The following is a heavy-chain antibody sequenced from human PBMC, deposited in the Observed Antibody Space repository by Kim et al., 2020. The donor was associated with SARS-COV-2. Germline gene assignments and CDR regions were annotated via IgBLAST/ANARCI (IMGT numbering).Heavy chain of an antibody. CDR2: INHSGST. V-gene: IGHV4-34*01. Sequence: SETLSLTCAVYGGSFSGYYWSWIRQPPGKGLEWIGEINHSGSTNYNPSLKSRVTISVDTSKNQFSLKLSSVTAADTAVYYCARVCLPRYSSSSGCDYWGQGTLVTVSS. CDR1: GGSFSGYY. J-gene: IGHJ4*02. D-gene: IGHD6-6*01. CDR3: ARVCLPRYSSSSGCDY.